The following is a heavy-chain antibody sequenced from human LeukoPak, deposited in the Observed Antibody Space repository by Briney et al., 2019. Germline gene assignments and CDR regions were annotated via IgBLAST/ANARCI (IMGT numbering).Heavy chain of an antibody. Sequence: SETLSLTCTVSGGSISPYFWSWIRQPAGRGLEYLGRISSTGNTNYNPSLRSRVTMSVDTSKNQFSLNLRSVTATDTAVYYCARDRVHDSDYWGQGILVIVSS. CDR2: ISSTGNT. D-gene: IGHD2-21*02. CDR3: ARDRVHDSDY. CDR1: GGSISPYF. V-gene: IGHV4-4*07. J-gene: IGHJ4*02.